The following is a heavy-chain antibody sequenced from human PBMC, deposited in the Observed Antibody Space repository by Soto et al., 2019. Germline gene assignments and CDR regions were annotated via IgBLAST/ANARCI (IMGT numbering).Heavy chain of an antibody. J-gene: IGHJ4*02. Sequence: QVQLQQWGAGLLKPSETLSLTCAVYGGSFSGYYWSWIRQPPGKGLEWIGEINHSGSTNYNPSLKSRVTISVDTSKNQFSLKLSSVTAADTAVYYYANQYCSSTSCHLVYWGQGTLVTVSS. CDR1: GGSFSGYY. V-gene: IGHV4-34*01. CDR3: ANQYCSSTSCHLVY. CDR2: INHSGST. D-gene: IGHD2-2*01.